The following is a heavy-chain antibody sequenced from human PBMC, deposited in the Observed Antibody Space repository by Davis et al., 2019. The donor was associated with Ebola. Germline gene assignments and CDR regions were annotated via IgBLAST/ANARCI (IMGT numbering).Heavy chain of an antibody. CDR3: AKEVIPATGIVYYGLDV. Sequence: PGGSLRLSCAASAFTFSNYGMHWVRQAPGKGLEWVAFIRYDGSNKNYADSVKGRFTISRDNSKNTLYLQMNSLRDEDTAVYYCAKEVIPATGIVYYGLDVWGQGTTVTVSS. CDR2: IRYDGSNK. V-gene: IGHV3-30*02. D-gene: IGHD6-13*01. CDR1: AFTFSNYG. J-gene: IGHJ6*02.